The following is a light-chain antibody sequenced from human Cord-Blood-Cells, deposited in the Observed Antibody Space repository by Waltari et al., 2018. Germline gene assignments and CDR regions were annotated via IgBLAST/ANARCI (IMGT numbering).Light chain of an antibody. CDR3: SSYTSSSTLV. Sequence: QSALTQPAPVSGSPGQSITIPCTGTSSDFGGYISVPWYQQHSGKAPKLMIYDVSNRPSGVSNRFSGSKSGNTASLTISGLQAEDEADYYCSSYTSSSTLVFGGGTKLTVL. J-gene: IGLJ2*01. CDR1: SSDFGGYIS. V-gene: IGLV2-14*01. CDR2: DVS.